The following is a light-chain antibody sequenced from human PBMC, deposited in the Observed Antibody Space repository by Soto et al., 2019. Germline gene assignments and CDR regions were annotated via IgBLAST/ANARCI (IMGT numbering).Light chain of an antibody. Sequence: EIVLTQSPGTLSLSPGERATLSCRASQSVKNNYLAWYQQKAGQSPRLLIYGASSRATGIPDRFSGSGSGTDFTLTISSLQSEDFAIYYCQHYDNWPITFGQGTRLEIK. CDR3: QHYDNWPIT. J-gene: IGKJ5*01. CDR1: QSVKNNY. CDR2: GAS. V-gene: IGKV3-20*01.